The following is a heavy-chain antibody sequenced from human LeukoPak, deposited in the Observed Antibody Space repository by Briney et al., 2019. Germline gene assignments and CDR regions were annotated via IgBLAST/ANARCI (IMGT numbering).Heavy chain of an antibody. V-gene: IGHV4-59*01. CDR1: GGSISSYY. D-gene: IGHD3-10*01. Sequence: SETLSLTCTVSGGSISSYYWSWIRQPPGKGLEWIGYIHYTGSTNHNPSLKSRVIISVDTSNNQFSLKLTSVTAADTAVYYCARGRGYFDYWGQGTLVTVSS. J-gene: IGHJ4*02. CDR2: IHYTGST. CDR3: ARGRGYFDY.